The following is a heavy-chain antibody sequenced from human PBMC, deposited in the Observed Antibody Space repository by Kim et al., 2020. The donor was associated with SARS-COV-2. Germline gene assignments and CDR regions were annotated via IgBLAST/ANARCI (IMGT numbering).Heavy chain of an antibody. CDR3: ARDLSLGRPGGFDY. CDR2: ISRNSDYI. Sequence: GGSLRLSCAASEFTFSRYSMNWVRQAPGKGLEWVATISRNSDYIYYAESVEGRFTISRDNAKNSVYLQMNSLRVDDTAMYYCARDLSLGRPGGFDYWGQGDRVPLSS. D-gene: IGHD3-10*01. V-gene: IGHV3-21*01. CDR1: EFTFSRYS. J-gene: IGHJ4*02.